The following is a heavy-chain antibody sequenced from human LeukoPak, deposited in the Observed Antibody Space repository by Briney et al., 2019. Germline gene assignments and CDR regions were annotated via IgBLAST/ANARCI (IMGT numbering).Heavy chain of an antibody. CDR2: IYHSGST. Sequence: SETLSLTCTVSGYSISSGYYWGWIRQPPGKGLEWIGSIYHSGSTYYNPSLKSRVTISVDTSKNQFSLKLSSVTAADTAVYYCARANGFYYDSSGYIDYWGQGTLVTVSS. D-gene: IGHD3-22*01. CDR3: ARANGFYYDSSGYIDY. J-gene: IGHJ4*02. CDR1: GYSISSGYY. V-gene: IGHV4-38-2*02.